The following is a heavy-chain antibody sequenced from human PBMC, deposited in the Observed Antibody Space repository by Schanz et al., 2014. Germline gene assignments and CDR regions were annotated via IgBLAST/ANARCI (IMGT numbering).Heavy chain of an antibody. CDR2: ISGSGGST. J-gene: IGHJ4*02. V-gene: IGHV3-23*01. Sequence: EVQLLDSGGGLVQPGGSLRLSCAASGFTFSTYAMSWVRQAPGKGLEWVSAISGSGGSTDYADSVKGRFTISRDNSKNTLYLQMNSLRAEDTAVYYCAKDPSHGGYDYYFDYWGQGTLVTVSS. D-gene: IGHD5-12*01. CDR3: AKDPSHGGYDYYFDY. CDR1: GFTFSTYA.